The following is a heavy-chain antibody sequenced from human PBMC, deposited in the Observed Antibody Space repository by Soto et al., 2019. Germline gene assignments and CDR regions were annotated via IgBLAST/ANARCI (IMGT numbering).Heavy chain of an antibody. CDR1: GYTFTSYA. V-gene: IGHV1-3*01. J-gene: IGHJ5*02. Sequence: ASVKVSCKASGYTFTSYAMHWVRQAPGQRLEWMGWINAGNGNTKFSQKFQGRVTITRDTSASTAYMELSSLRSEDTAVYYCARVPTGPSIAAAAPPLYNWFDPWGQGTLVTVSS. CDR3: ARVPTGPSIAAAAPPLYNWFDP. CDR2: INAGNGNT. D-gene: IGHD6-13*01.